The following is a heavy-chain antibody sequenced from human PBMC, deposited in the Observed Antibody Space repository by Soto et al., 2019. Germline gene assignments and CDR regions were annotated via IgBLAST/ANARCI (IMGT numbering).Heavy chain of an antibody. CDR3: GREGPNGYIPYYIET. CDR2: TYYRSKWYN. D-gene: IGHD1-26*01. CDR1: GDSVSSNSAA. V-gene: IGHV6-1*01. Sequence: SQTLSLTCAISGDSVSSNSAAWNWIRQSPSRGLEWLGRTYYRSKWYNDYAVSVRSRISINPDTSKNQFSLQLISVTPEDTAVYYCGREGPNGYIPYYIETWGQGVPVTVSS. J-gene: IGHJ5*02.